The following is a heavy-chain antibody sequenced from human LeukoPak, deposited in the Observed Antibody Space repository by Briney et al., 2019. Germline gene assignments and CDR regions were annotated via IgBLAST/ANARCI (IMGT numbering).Heavy chain of an antibody. CDR2: IYYSGST. Sequence: PSQTLSLTCTVSGGSISSGDYHWSWIRQPPGKGLGWIGYIYYSGSTYYNPSLKSRVSISVDTSKNQFSLKLSSVTAADTAVYYCARDRYFIRFDYWGQGTLVAVSS. CDR3: ARDRYFIRFDY. CDR1: GGSISSGDYH. J-gene: IGHJ4*02. V-gene: IGHV4-30-4*01. D-gene: IGHD3-10*01.